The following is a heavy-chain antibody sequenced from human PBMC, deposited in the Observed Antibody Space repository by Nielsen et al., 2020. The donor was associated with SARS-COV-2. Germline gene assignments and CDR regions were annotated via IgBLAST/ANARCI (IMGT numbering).Heavy chain of an antibody. Sequence: GESLKISCVVSGFTISTYGMSWVRQAPGKGLEWVSAISSSTYYADSVKGRFTVSRDNSKNTLYLQMNSLRAEDTAVYYCAKRSGYTSGWYGDYWGQGTLVTGSS. CDR1: GFTISTYG. CDR2: ISSST. CDR3: AKRSGYTSGWYGDY. V-gene: IGHV3-23*01. D-gene: IGHD6-19*01. J-gene: IGHJ4*02.